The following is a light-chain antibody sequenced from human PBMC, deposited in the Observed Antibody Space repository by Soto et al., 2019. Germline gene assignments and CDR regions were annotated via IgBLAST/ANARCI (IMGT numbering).Light chain of an antibody. CDR3: SSYTGTDNPVI. J-gene: IGLJ2*01. CDR1: SSDIGGHNF. CDR2: EVN. V-gene: IGLV2-8*01. Sequence: QSALTQPPSASGSPGQSITISCTGTSSDIGGHNFVSWYQLHPDTAPRLLIFEVNKRPSGVPNRFSASKSVITASLTVSALQPEDEAAYFCSSYTGTDNPVIFGGGTKLTLL.